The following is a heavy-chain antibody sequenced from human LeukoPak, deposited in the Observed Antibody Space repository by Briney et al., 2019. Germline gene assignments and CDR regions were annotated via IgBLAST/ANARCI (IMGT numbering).Heavy chain of an antibody. CDR2: ISSSGSTI. V-gene: IGHV3-11*04. J-gene: IGHJ4*02. CDR3: ARVAEAAAFDS. CDR1: GFTFSGYY. Sequence: PGGSLRLSCAASGFTFSGYYMSWIRQAPGKGLEWVSYISSSGSTIYYADSVKGRFTISRDNAKNSLYLQMNSLKPEDTAVYYCARVAEAAAFDSWGQGTLVTVSS. D-gene: IGHD6-13*01.